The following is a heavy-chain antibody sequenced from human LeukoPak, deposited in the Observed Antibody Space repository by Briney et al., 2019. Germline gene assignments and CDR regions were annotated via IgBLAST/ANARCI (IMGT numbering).Heavy chain of an antibody. J-gene: IGHJ6*03. D-gene: IGHD5-18*01. Sequence: PGGSLRLSCAASGFTFSSYAMSWVRQAPGKGLEWVSAITGSGGSTYYADPVKGRFTISRDNSKNTPYLQMSSLRAEDTAVYYCAKDGTARDLYYYYYMDVWGKGTTVTVSS. CDR1: GFTFSSYA. V-gene: IGHV3-23*01. CDR3: AKDGTARDLYYYYYMDV. CDR2: ITGSGGST.